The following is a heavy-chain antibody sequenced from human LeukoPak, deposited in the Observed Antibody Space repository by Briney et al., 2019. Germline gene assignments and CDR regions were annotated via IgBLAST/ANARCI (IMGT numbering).Heavy chain of an antibody. Sequence: SVKVPCKASGGTFSSYAISWVRQAPGQGLEWMGGIIPIFGTANYAQKFQGRVTITADKSTSTAYMELSSLRSEDTAVYYCARAPRVRGVIHYYYGMDVWGKGTTVTVSS. D-gene: IGHD3-10*01. CDR2: IIPIFGTA. V-gene: IGHV1-69*06. CDR3: ARAPRVRGVIHYYYGMDV. CDR1: GGTFSSYA. J-gene: IGHJ6*04.